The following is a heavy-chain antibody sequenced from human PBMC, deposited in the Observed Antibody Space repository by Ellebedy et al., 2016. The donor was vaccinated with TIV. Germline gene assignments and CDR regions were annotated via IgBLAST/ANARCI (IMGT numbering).Heavy chain of an antibody. CDR1: GYTFTSHG. D-gene: IGHD3-22*01. V-gene: IGHV1-18*04. J-gene: IGHJ6*02. CDR3: ARDRASMTMILVEFYYYGMDV. Sequence: ASVKVSCKTSGYTFTSHGISWVRQAPGQGLEWMGWISPYTGNTNYAQKVQGRVTMTTDTSTSTAYMELTSLRSDDTAVYYCARDRASMTMILVEFYYYGMDVWGQGTTVTVSS. CDR2: ISPYTGNT.